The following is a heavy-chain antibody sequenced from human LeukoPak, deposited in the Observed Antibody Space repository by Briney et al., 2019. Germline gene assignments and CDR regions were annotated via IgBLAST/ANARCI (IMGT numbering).Heavy chain of an antibody. CDR3: ARGDYSDPWFDP. CDR2: IYHSGST. Sequence: SETLSLTCTVSAYSISSAYYWGWIRQPPGKGLEWIGSIYHSGSTYYNPSLKSRVTISVDTSKNQFSLKLRSVTAADTAVYYCARGDYSDPWFDPWGQGTLVTVSS. J-gene: IGHJ5*02. V-gene: IGHV4-38-2*02. CDR1: AYSISSAYY. D-gene: IGHD2-15*01.